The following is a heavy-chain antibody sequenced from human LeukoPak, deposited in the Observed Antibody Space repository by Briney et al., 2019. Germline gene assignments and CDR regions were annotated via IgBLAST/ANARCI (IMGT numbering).Heavy chain of an antibody. J-gene: IGHJ6*03. D-gene: IGHD2-15*01. Sequence: SVKVSCKASGGTFSSYAISWVRQAPGQGLEWMGGIIPIFGTANYAQKFQGRVTITADESTSTAYMELSNLRSEDTAVYYCATAVAVGYYYYYMDVWGKGTTVTVSS. CDR2: IIPIFGTA. CDR1: GGTFSSYA. V-gene: IGHV1-69*01. CDR3: ATAVAVGYYYYYMDV.